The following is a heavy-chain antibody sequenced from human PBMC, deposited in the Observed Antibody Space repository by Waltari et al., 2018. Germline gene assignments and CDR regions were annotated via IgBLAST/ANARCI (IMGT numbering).Heavy chain of an antibody. Sequence: QVQLVQSGAEVKKPGASVKVSCKASGYTFTGYYMHWVRQAPGQGLGWMGWIHPNRGGTNYAQKFQGRVTMTRDTSISTAYMELGRLRSDDTAVYYCARDSPRSVGMQLVQWYLDLRGRGTLVTVSS. J-gene: IGHJ2*01. CDR1: GYTFTGYY. V-gene: IGHV1-2*02. D-gene: IGHD6-6*01. CDR2: IHPNRGGT. CDR3: ARDSPRSVGMQLVQWYLDL.